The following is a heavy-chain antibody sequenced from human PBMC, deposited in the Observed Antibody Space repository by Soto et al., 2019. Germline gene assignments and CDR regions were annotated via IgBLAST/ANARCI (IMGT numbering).Heavy chain of an antibody. CDR2: IIPILGIA. J-gene: IGHJ6*03. D-gene: IGHD2-2*01. CDR3: ARELNIVVVPAALYYYYMDV. V-gene: IGHV1-69*04. Sequence: GASVKVSCKASGCTFSSYTISWVRQAPGQGLEWMGRIIPILGIANYAQKFQGRVTITADKSTSTAYMELSSLRSEDTAVYYCARELNIVVVPAALYYYYMDVWGKGTTVTVS. CDR1: GCTFSSYT.